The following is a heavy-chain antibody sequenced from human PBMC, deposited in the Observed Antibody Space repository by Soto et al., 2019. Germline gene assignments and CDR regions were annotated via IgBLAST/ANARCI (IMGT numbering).Heavy chain of an antibody. CDR3: ARDLCDDYYYGKDA. Sequence: GASVKVSCKASGGTFSSYAISWVRQAPGQGLEWMGGIIPIFGTANYAQKFQGRVTITADESTSTAYMELSSLRSEDTAVYYCARDLCDDYYYGKDASGQGTTDTVSS. CDR2: IIPIFGTA. J-gene: IGHJ6*02. V-gene: IGHV1-69*13. CDR1: GGTFSSYA. D-gene: IGHD2-2*01.